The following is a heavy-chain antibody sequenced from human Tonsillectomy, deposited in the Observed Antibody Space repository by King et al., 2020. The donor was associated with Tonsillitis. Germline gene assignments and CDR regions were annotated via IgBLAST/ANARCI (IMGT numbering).Heavy chain of an antibody. CDR2: ISGSGGST. J-gene: IGHJ4*02. Sequence: VQLVESGGGLVQPGGSLRLSCAASGFTFSSFAMNWVRQAPGKGLEWVSTISGSGGSTYYADSVKGRFIISRDNSKNTLYLQMDSLIAEDTAVYYCAKGGSGWYGGLDYWGQGTLVTVSS. CDR3: AKGGSGWYGGLDY. V-gene: IGHV3-23*04. D-gene: IGHD6-19*01. CDR1: GFTFSSFA.